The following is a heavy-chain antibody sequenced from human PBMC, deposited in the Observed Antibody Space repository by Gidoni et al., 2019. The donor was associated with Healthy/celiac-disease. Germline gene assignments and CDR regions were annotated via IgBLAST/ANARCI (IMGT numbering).Heavy chain of an antibody. CDR2: IYHSGST. Sequence: QVQLQESGPGLVKPSGTLSLTCAVSGGSISSSNWRSWVRQPPGKGLEWIGEIYHSGSTNYNPSLKSRVTISVDKSKNQFSLKLSSVTAADTAVYYCARAPGGPLQLWLNPRVDYYGMDVWGQGTTVTVSS. V-gene: IGHV4-4*02. CDR1: GGSISSSNW. J-gene: IGHJ6*02. CDR3: ARAPGGPLQLWLNPRVDYYGMDV. D-gene: IGHD5-18*01.